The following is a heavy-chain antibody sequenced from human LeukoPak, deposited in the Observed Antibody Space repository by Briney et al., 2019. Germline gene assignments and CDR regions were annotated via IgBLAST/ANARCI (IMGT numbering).Heavy chain of an antibody. CDR1: GFXVSINY. Sequence: GGSLRLSCAVSGFXVSINYISWVRQAPGKGLQWVSFIYSGVKTYYADSVKGRFTISRDNSKNTLYLQMKSLRAEDTAVYYCARTYYYYGSSGYVDAFDVWGQGTMVTVSS. CDR3: ARTYYYYGSSGYVDAFDV. J-gene: IGHJ3*01. V-gene: IGHV3-66*01. CDR2: IYSGVKT. D-gene: IGHD3-22*01.